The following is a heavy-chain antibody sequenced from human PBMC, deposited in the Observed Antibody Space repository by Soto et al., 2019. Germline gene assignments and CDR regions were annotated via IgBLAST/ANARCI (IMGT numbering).Heavy chain of an antibody. D-gene: IGHD5-12*01. CDR1: GYTFTSYY. CDR3: ARDGIVATIGWDYYYYMDV. J-gene: IGHJ6*03. Sequence: ASVKVSCKASGYTFTSYYMHWVRQAPGQGLEWMGIINPSGGSTSYAQKFQGRVTMTRDTSTSTVYMELSSLRSEDTAVYYCARDGIVATIGWDYYYYMDVWGKGTTVTVSS. CDR2: INPSGGST. V-gene: IGHV1-46*03.